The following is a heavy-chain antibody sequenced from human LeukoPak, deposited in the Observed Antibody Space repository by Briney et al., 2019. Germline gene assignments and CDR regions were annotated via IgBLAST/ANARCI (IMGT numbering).Heavy chain of an antibody. D-gene: IGHD3-22*01. V-gene: IGHV4-34*01. CDR2: INHSGST. CDR1: GGSFSGYY. CDR3: ARVVGYDRSGEGSYFDY. J-gene: IGHJ4*02. Sequence: SETLSLTCAVYGGSFSGYYWSWIRQPPGKGLEWIGEINHSGSTNYNPSLKSRVTISVDTSKNQFSLKLSSVTAADTAVYYCARVVGYDRSGEGSYFDYWGQGTLVTVSS.